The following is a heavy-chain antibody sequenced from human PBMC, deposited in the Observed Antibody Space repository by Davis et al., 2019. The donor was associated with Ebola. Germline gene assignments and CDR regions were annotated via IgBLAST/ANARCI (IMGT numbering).Heavy chain of an antibody. V-gene: IGHV3-30*18. CDR1: GFTFSSYS. D-gene: IGHD2-2*03. CDR3: AKDIGYCSSTSCSYYYYYYGMDV. J-gene: IGHJ6*02. Sequence: GESLKISCAASGFTFSSYSMNWVRQAPGKGLEWVAVISYDGSNRYYADSVKGRFTISRDNSKNTLYLQMNSLKAEDTAVYYCAKDIGYCSSTSCSYYYYYYGMDVWGQGTTVTVSS. CDR2: ISYDGSNR.